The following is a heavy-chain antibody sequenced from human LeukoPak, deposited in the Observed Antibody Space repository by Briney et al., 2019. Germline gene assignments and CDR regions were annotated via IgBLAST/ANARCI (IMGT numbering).Heavy chain of an antibody. CDR2: ISSSSSYI. J-gene: IGHJ6*02. CDR1: GFTFSSYS. Sequence: PGGSLRLSGAASGFTFSSYSMNWVRQAPGRGLEWVSSISSSSSYIYYADSVKGRFTISRDNAKNSLYLQMNSLRAEDTAVYYCARDPVSSDVYNGMDVWGQGTTVTVSS. CDR3: ARDPVSSDVYNGMDV. V-gene: IGHV3-21*01. D-gene: IGHD1-14*01.